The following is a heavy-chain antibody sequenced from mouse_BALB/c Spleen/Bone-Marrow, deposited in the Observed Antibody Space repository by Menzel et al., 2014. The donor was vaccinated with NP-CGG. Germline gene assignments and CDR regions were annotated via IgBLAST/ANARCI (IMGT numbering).Heavy chain of an antibody. CDR3: SKDGGYDYSYYFDY. CDR1: GFTFSSYS. CDR2: ISSGGHDT. J-gene: IGHJ2*01. V-gene: IGHV5-6-4*01. Sequence: EVKVVDSGGGLVKPGGSLKLSCAASGFTFSSYSMSWVRQTPEKRLEWVATISSGGHDTYYPDSVKGRFTISRDNAKNTLYLQMSSLKSEDTAVYYCSKDGGYDYSYYFDYWGQGTPLTVSS. D-gene: IGHD2-4*01.